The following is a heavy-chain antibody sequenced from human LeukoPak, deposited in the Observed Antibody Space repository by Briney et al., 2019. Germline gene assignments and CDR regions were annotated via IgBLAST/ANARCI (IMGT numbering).Heavy chain of an antibody. CDR2: ISGSGDNT. CDR3: AKDRIFGLVRYYFDY. V-gene: IGHV3-23*01. CDR1: GFTFSNYA. Sequence: GGSLRLSCAASGFTFSNYAMSWVRQAPGKGLEWVSTISGSGDNTYNADSVKGRFTISRDNSKNTLYLQMNSLRAEDTAVYYCAKDRIFGLVRYYFDYWGQGTLVTVSS. D-gene: IGHD3-3*01. J-gene: IGHJ4*02.